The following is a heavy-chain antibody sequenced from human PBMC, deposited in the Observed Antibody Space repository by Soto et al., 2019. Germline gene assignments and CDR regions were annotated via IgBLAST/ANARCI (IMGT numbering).Heavy chain of an antibody. CDR1: GYAFTNYD. J-gene: IGHJ3*02. V-gene: IGHV1-8*01. CDR3: ARGRGYYDSSGYSDDAFDI. CDR2: MNPNSGNT. Sequence: ASVKVSCKASGYAFTNYDVNWVRQATGQGLEWKGWMNPNSGNTGYAQKFQGRVTMTRNTSISTAYMELSSLRSEDTAVYYCARGRGYYDSSGYSDDAFDIWGQGTMVTVSS. D-gene: IGHD3-22*01.